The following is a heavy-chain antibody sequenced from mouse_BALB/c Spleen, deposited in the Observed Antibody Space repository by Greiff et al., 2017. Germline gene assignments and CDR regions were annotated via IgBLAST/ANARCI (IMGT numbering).Heavy chain of an antibody. J-gene: IGHJ2*01. CDR1: GFTFSSYT. CDR2: ISSGGSYT. Sequence: EVMLVESGGGLVKPGGSLKLSCAASGFTFSSYTMSWVRQTPEKRLEWVATISSGGSYTYYPDSVKGRFTISRDNAKNTLYLQMSSLKSEDTAMYYCTRDQAPDYWGQGTTLTDSS. CDR3: TRDQAPDY. V-gene: IGHV5-6-4*01.